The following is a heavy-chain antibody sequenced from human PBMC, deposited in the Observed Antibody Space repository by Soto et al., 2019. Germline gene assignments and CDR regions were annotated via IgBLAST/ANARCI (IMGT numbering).Heavy chain of an antibody. Sequence: QVQLVQSGAEVKKPGSSVKVCCKASGGTFSSYTISWVRQAPGQGLEWMGRIIPILGIANYAQKFQGRVTITADKSTSTAYMELSSLRSEDTAVYYCARDRGDRGENYWGQGTLVTVSS. CDR1: GGTFSSYT. D-gene: IGHD2-21*02. V-gene: IGHV1-69*08. J-gene: IGHJ4*02. CDR2: IIPILGIA. CDR3: ARDRGDRGENY.